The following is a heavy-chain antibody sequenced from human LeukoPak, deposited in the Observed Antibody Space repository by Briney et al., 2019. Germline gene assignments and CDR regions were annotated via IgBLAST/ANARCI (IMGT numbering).Heavy chain of an antibody. CDR1: GYTFTSYG. J-gene: IGHJ5*02. Sequence: ASVKVSCRASGYTFTSYGISLVRQAPGQGLEGMGWISAYNGNTNYALKLQGRVTMTTDTSTSTVYMELRSLRSDDTAVYYCARDSYRHWFDPWGQGTLVTVSS. D-gene: IGHD4-11*01. CDR3: ARDSYRHWFDP. V-gene: IGHV1-18*01. CDR2: ISAYNGNT.